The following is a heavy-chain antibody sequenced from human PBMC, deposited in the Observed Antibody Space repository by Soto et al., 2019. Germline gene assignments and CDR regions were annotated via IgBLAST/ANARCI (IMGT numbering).Heavy chain of an antibody. J-gene: IGHJ6*02. CDR1: GFTFSDYY. Sequence: VGSLRLSCAASGFTFSDYYMSWIRQAPGKGLEWVSYISSSGSTIYYADSVKGRFTISRDNAKNSLYLQMNSLRAEDTAVYYCSRSLGLRDYYYYYGMDVWGQGTTVTVSS. CDR3: SRSLGLRDYYYYYGMDV. V-gene: IGHV3-11*01. CDR2: ISSSGSTI.